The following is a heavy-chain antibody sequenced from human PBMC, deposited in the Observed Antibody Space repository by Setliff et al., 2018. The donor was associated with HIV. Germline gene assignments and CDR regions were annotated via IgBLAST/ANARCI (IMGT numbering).Heavy chain of an antibody. D-gene: IGHD6-6*01. CDR1: GYSFTSYW. CDR3: ARRPTGRSSRFDP. V-gene: IGHV5-51*01. J-gene: IGHJ5*02. CDR2: LYPGDSDT. Sequence: PGESLKISCKGSGYSFTSYWFGWVRQMPGKGLEWMGILYPGDSDTRYSPSFQGQVTISADKSISTAYLQWSSLKASDTAMYYCARRPTGRSSRFDPWGQGTLVTVSS.